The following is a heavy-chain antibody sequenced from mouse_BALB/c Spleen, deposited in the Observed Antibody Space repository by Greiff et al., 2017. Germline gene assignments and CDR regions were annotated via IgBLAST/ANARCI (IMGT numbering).Heavy chain of an antibody. CDR2: ISSGGST. V-gene: IGHV5-6-5*01. J-gene: IGHJ4*01. D-gene: IGHD1-1*01. Sequence: EVQRVESGGGLVKPGGSLKLSCAASGFTFSSYAMSWVRQTPEKRLEWVASISSGGSTYYPDSVKGRFTISRDNARNILYLQMSSLRSEDTAMYYCARDGSRNYAMDYWGQGTSVTVSS. CDR1: GFTFSSYA. CDR3: ARDGSRNYAMDY.